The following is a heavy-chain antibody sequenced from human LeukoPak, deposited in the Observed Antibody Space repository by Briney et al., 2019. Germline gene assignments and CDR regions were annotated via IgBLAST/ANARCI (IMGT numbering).Heavy chain of an antibody. Sequence: SQTLSLTCAVSGGSISSGGYSWSWIRQPPGKGLECIGYIYHSGSTYYNPSLKSRVTISVDRSKNQFSLKLSSVTAADTAVYYCARGRTDDFWMSPPQTGYYYGMDVWGQGTTVTVSS. CDR3: ARGRTDDFWMSPPQTGYYYGMDV. D-gene: IGHD3-3*01. J-gene: IGHJ6*02. CDR1: GGSISSGGYS. V-gene: IGHV4-30-2*01. CDR2: IYHSGST.